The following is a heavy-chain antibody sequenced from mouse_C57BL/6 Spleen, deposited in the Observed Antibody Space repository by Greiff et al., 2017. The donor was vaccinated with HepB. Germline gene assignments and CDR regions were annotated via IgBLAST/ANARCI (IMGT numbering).Heavy chain of an antibody. CDR3: ASPLIYYDYDAWFAY. CDR2: INPGSGGT. Sequence: QVQLQQSGAELVRPGTSVKVSCKASGYAFTNYLIEWVKQRPGQGLEWIGVINPGSGGTNYNEKFKGKATLTADKSSSTAYMQLSSLTSEDSAVYFCASPLIYYDYDAWFAYWGQGTLVTVSA. CDR1: GYAFTNYL. D-gene: IGHD2-4*01. J-gene: IGHJ3*01. V-gene: IGHV1-54*01.